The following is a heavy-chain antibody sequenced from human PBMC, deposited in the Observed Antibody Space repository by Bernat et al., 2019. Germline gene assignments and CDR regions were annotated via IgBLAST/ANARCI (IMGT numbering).Heavy chain of an antibody. CDR3: ARGGYDLGYGGNSALYFFDY. Sequence: EVQLMESGGGLVQAGGSLRLSCAASGFTFSSYSLNWVRQAPGKGLERVSYISSSSRTIYYADSVKGRFTISRDNAKNSLFLQMNSLRAEDTAVYYCARGGYDLGYGGNSALYFFDYWGQGTLVTVSS. CDR2: ISSSSRTI. J-gene: IGHJ4*02. D-gene: IGHD4-17*01. V-gene: IGHV3-48*01. CDR1: GFTFSSYS.